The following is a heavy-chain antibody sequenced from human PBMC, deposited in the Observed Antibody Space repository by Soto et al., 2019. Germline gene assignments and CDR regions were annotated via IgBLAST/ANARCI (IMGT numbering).Heavy chain of an antibody. D-gene: IGHD5-18*01. J-gene: IGHJ6*02. CDR1: GGTFSSYA. CDR3: ARVHDRIHLWPSPRYGMDV. Sequence: QVQLVQSGAEVKKPGSSVKVSCKASGGTFSSYAISWVRQAPGQGLEWMGGIIPIFGTANYAQKFQGRVTITADESTSTAYMEVSSLRSEDTAVYYCARVHDRIHLWPSPRYGMDVWCQGTTVTVS. CDR2: IIPIFGTA. V-gene: IGHV1-69*01.